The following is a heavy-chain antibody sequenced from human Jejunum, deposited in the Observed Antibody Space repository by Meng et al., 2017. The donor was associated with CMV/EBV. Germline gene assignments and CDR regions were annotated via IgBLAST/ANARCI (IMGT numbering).Heavy chain of an antibody. V-gene: IGHV1-69*05. CDR2: IIPIFGTA. CDR1: SYA. CDR3: ATKNTIFGVGRDYYGMDV. J-gene: IGHJ6*02. D-gene: IGHD3-3*01. Sequence: SYAISGVRQAPGQGLEWMGGIIPIFGTANYAQKFQGRVTITTDESTSTAYMELSSLRSEDTAVYYCATKNTIFGVGRDYYGMDVWGQGTTVTVSS.